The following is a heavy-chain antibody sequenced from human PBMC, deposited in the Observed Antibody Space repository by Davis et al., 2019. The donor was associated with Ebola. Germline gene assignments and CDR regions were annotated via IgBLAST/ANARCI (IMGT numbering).Heavy chain of an antibody. D-gene: IGHD3-3*01. CDR2: IKQDGSEK. J-gene: IGHJ4*02. V-gene: IGHV3-7*01. Sequence: GESLKISCAASGFTFSSYSMNWVRQAPGKGLEWVANIKQDGSEKYYVDSVKGRFTISRDNAKNSLYLQMNSLRAEDTAVYYCARVRVVSSYFDYWGQGTLVTVSS. CDR1: GFTFSSYS. CDR3: ARVRVVSSYFDY.